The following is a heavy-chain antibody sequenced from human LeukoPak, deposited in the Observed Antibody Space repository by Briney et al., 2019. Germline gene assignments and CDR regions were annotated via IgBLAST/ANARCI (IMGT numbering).Heavy chain of an antibody. V-gene: IGHV3-66*01. CDR1: GFTVSSNY. CDR3: ARVDYGDRTYYFDY. CDR2: ICSGGST. Sequence: QPGGSLRLSCAASGFTVSSNYMSWVRQAPGKGLEWVSVICSGGSTYYADSVKGRFTISRDNSKNTLYLQMNSLRAEDTAVYYCARVDYGDRTYYFDYWGQGTLVTVSS. D-gene: IGHD4-17*01. J-gene: IGHJ4*02.